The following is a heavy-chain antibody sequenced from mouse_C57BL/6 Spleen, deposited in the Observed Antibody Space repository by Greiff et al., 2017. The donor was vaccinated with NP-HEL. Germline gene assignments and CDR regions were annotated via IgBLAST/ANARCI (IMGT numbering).Heavy chain of an antibody. CDR2: IYPSDSET. CDR1: GYTFTSYW. V-gene: IGHV1-61*01. Sequence: QVQLQQPGAELVRPGSSVKLSCKASGYTFTSYWMDWVKQRPGQGLEWIGNIYPSDSETHYNQKFKDKATLTVDKSSSTAYMQLSSLTSEDSAVYYCARAFTTVVLDYWGQGTTLTVSS. CDR3: ARAFTTVVLDY. J-gene: IGHJ2*01. D-gene: IGHD1-1*01.